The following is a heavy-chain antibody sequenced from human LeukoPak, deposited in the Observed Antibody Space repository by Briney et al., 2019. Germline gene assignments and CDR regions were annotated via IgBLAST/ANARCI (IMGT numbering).Heavy chain of an antibody. J-gene: IGHJ4*02. V-gene: IGHV3-43*01. D-gene: IGHD3-22*01. CDR3: ARAAYDSSGYLEY. Sequence: GGSLRLSCAASGFKFDDYSMHWVRQPPGKGLEWVSLISWDDISTFYADSVKGRFTISRDNSESSLYLQMNSLRTEDTAFYYCARAAYDSSGYLEYWGQGTLVSVSS. CDR2: ISWDDIST. CDR1: GFKFDDYS.